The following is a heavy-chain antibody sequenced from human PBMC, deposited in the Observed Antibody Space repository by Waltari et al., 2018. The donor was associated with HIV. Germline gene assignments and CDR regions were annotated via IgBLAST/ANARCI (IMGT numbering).Heavy chain of an antibody. Sequence: QVQLVQSAAQVKKPGDSVKASCKASGYTFTSYEINWVRQATGQGLEWMGWMNPNSGNTGYALKFQGRVTMTRNTSISTSYMELSSLRSEDTAVYYCARVGQQLVPVYWGQGTLVTVSS. J-gene: IGHJ4*02. V-gene: IGHV1-8*01. CDR2: MNPNSGNT. D-gene: IGHD6-13*01. CDR1: GYTFTSYE. CDR3: ARVGQQLVPVY.